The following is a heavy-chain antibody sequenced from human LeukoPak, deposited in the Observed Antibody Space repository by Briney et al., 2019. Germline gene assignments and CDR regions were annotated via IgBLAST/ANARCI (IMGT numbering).Heavy chain of an antibody. CDR1: GGSISGSTYY. CDR2: IYYSGST. V-gene: IGHV4-39*01. Sequence: SETLSLTCTVSGGSISGSTYYWGWVRQPPGKGLEWIGSIYYSGSTYYNPSLKSRVTISVDTSKNQFSLKLSSVTAADTAVYFCTLRDFWGQGSLVTVSS. CDR3: TLRDF. J-gene: IGHJ4*02.